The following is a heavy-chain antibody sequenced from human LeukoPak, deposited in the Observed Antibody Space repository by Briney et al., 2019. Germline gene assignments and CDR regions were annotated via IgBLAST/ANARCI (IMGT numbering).Heavy chain of an antibody. Sequence: PGGSLRLSCAASGFTVSSNYMNWVRQAPGKGLEWVSVIYSGGSTYYADSVKGRFTISRDNSKNTLYLQMNSLRAEDTAVYYCAKSKGGSSSWYNYWGQGTLVTVSS. J-gene: IGHJ4*02. CDR3: AKSKGGSSSWYNY. CDR2: IYSGGST. D-gene: IGHD6-13*01. V-gene: IGHV3-53*01. CDR1: GFTVSSNY.